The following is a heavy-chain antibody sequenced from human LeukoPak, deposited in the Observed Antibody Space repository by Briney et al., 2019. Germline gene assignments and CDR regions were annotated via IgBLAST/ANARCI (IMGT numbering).Heavy chain of an antibody. CDR2: ISAYNGNT. D-gene: IGHD5-18*01. Sequence: ASVKVSCKASSYTFTNYGISWVRQAPGQGLEWMGWISAYNGNTNSAQKLQGRVTMTTDTSTSTAYMELRSLKSDDTAVYYCARVDSNGFYYFDYWGQGTLVTVSS. CDR1: SYTFTNYG. CDR3: ARVDSNGFYYFDY. V-gene: IGHV1-18*01. J-gene: IGHJ4*02.